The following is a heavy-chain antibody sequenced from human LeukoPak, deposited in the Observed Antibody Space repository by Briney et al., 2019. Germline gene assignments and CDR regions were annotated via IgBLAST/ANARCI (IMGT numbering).Heavy chain of an antibody. J-gene: IGHJ4*02. Sequence: GGSLRISCAASGFTFSSYSMTWVRQAPGKGLGWVSSISSSSSYIYYADSVKGRFTISRDNAKNSLYLQMNSLRAEDTAVYYCARDGGSSWYPDYWGQGTLVTVSS. D-gene: IGHD6-13*01. CDR3: ARDGGSSWYPDY. V-gene: IGHV3-21*01. CDR2: ISSSSSYI. CDR1: GFTFSSYS.